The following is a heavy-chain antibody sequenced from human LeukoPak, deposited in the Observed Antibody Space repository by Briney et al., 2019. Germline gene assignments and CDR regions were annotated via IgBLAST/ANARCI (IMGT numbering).Heavy chain of an antibody. J-gene: IGHJ3*02. V-gene: IGHV3-7*01. CDR2: MNQDGSEK. Sequence: GGSLRLSCAASGFSFSNYWMSGVRQAPGKGLEWVANMNQDGSEKYYVDSVKGRFTISRDNAKNLLYLQMNTLRAEDAAVYYCARGVYAFDIWGQGTMVTVSS. CDR1: GFSFSNYW. CDR3: ARGVYAFDI.